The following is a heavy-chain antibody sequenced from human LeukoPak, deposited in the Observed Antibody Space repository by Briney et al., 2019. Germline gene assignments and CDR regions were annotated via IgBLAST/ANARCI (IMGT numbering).Heavy chain of an antibody. CDR1: GYTFTSYA. Sequence: GASVKVSCKASGYTFTSYAMNWVRQAPGQGLEWEGLINPNRGGTNYAQKFQGRVTMTRDTSISTAYMELHRLRSDDTAVYYCARSGGSGSYYNVLDYWGQGTLVTVSS. CDR3: ARSGGSGSYYNVLDY. J-gene: IGHJ4*02. D-gene: IGHD3-10*01. CDR2: INPNRGGT. V-gene: IGHV1-2*02.